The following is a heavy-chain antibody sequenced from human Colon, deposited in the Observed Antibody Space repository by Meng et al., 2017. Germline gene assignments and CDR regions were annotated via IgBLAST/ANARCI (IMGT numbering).Heavy chain of an antibody. J-gene: IGHJ4*02. Sequence: QVQLQESGPGLVKPSQPASLTCTVSGGFLNSDDFYWGWVRQPPGKGLEWIGSVYYSGTTYYSPSLKSRVTISVDTSKNQFSLKLSSVTAADTAVYYCARRDAVIKGVDCWGQGTLVTVSS. CDR3: ARRDAVIKGVDC. D-gene: IGHD2-21*01. CDR2: VYYSGTT. CDR1: GGFLNSDDFY. V-gene: IGHV4-39*01.